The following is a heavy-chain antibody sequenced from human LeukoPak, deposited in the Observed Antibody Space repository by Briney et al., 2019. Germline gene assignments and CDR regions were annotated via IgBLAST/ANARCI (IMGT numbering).Heavy chain of an antibody. V-gene: IGHV3-21*01. Sequence: GGSLRLSCAASGFTFSSYSMNWVRQAPGKGLEWVSSISSSSSYIYYADSVKGRFTISRDNAKNTLYLQMNSLRAEDTAVYYCAKELVLPHFDYWGQGTLVTVSS. CDR3: AKELVLPHFDY. CDR1: GFTFSSYS. D-gene: IGHD6-6*01. CDR2: ISSSSSYI. J-gene: IGHJ4*02.